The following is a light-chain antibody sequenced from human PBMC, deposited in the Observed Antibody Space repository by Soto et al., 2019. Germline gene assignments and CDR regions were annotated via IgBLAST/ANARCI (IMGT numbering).Light chain of an antibody. V-gene: IGKV3-20*01. Sequence: EMVLTQSPGTLSLSPEERATLSCRASQSVGSTYLAWYQQKPGQAPKLLIYGVSSRATGIPDRFSGSGSGTDFTLTISRLEPEDFAVYYCQQYGTSPLTFGPGTKVDI. CDR1: QSVGSTY. CDR3: QQYGTSPLT. J-gene: IGKJ3*01. CDR2: GVS.